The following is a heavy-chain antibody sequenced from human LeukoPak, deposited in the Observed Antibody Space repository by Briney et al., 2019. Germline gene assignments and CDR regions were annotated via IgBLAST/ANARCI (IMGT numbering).Heavy chain of an antibody. Sequence: GGSLRLSCAASGFTFSSYAMHWVRQAPGKGLEWVAVISYDGSKKHYADSVKGRFTISRDNSKNTLYLQMNSLRAEDTAVYYCAKAPVGWLRPLDYWGQGTLVTVSS. CDR1: GFTFSSYA. D-gene: IGHD5-12*01. V-gene: IGHV3-30-3*01. CDR2: ISYDGSKK. J-gene: IGHJ4*02. CDR3: AKAPVGWLRPLDY.